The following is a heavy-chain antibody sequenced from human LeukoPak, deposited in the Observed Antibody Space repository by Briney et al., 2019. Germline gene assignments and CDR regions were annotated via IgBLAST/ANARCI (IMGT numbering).Heavy chain of an antibody. J-gene: IGHJ4*02. CDR2: INWNGGST. V-gene: IGHV3-20*04. D-gene: IGHD6-19*01. Sequence: AGSLRLSCVASGFRFDDYGMSWVPHAPGKGLEWVCGINWNGGSTGYADSVKGRFTISRDNAKNSLYLRLNSLRAEDTALYYCARGGSTGWYSFDYWGQGTLVTVSS. CDR3: ARGGSTGWYSFDY. CDR1: GFRFDDYG.